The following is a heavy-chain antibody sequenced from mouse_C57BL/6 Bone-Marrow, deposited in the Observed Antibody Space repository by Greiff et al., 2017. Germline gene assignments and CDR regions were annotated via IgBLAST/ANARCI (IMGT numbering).Heavy chain of an antibody. CDR1: GYTFTSYW. D-gene: IGHD6-1*01. J-gene: IGHJ2*01. CDR3: AREETAYYFDY. V-gene: IGHV1-69*01. CDR2: IDPSDSYT. Sequence: QVQLKQPGAELVMPGASVKLSCKASGYTFTSYWMHWVKQRPGQGLEWIGEIDPSDSYTNYNQKFKGKSTLTVDKSSSTAYMQLSSLTSEDSADYYCAREETAYYFDYWGQGTTLTVSS.